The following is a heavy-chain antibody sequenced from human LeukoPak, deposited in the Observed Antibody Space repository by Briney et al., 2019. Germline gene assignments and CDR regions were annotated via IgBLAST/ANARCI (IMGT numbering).Heavy chain of an antibody. V-gene: IGHV4-39*01. CDR3: VRRVDYYGSGSYFYYDY. CDR2: IHYSGTT. J-gene: IGHJ4*02. D-gene: IGHD3-10*01. Sequence: SETLSLTCTVAGGSISSSGYYWDWIRQPPGKGLDWIGTIHYSGTTLYKSSLESRLTMSVDTSKNQFSLKLSSVTAADTAVYYCVRRVDYYGSGSYFYYDYWSQGTLVTVSS. CDR1: GGSISSSGYY.